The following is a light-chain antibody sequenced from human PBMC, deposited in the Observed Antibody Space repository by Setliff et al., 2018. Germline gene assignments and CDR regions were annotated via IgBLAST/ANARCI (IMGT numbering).Light chain of an antibody. CDR2: EVS. CDR1: SSDVGGYDY. CDR3: SSYAGSYIYV. V-gene: IGLV2-8*01. Sequence: QSVLTQPPSASGSPGQSVTISCTGTSSDVGGYDYVSWYQHHPGKAPKLMIYEVSKRPSGVPDRFSGSKFGSTASLTVSGLQAEDEADYYCSSYAGSYIYVFGSGTKVTV. J-gene: IGLJ1*01.